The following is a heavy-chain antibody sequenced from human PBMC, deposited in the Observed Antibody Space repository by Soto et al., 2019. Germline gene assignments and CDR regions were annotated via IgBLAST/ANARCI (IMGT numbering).Heavy chain of an antibody. CDR2: TYHTGST. V-gene: IGHV4-31*03. D-gene: IGHD2-2*01. Sequence: QVQLQESGPGLVKPSQTLSLTCTVSGGSISVGVYYWNWIRQLPGKGPEWIGYTYHTGSTYYNPSLESRVTISVDPAKNQSSLRLSSVTAADTAVYYCARIGNPDASLYFDYWGQGTLVTVSS. CDR1: GGSISVGVYY. J-gene: IGHJ4*02. CDR3: ARIGNPDASLYFDY.